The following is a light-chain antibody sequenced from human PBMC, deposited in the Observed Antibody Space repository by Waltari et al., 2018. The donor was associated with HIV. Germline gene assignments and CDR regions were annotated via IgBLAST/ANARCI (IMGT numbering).Light chain of an antibody. V-gene: IGLV1-47*01. Sequence: SVLTQPPSASGTPGQRVTISCSGDSSNIGSNSVYWYQQLPGTAPKLLIYTNDPRPLWVPDLFAGSNSGTSASLAISCLRSEDEADYYCATWDDDLSTWLFGGGTKLTVL. CDR3: ATWDDDLSTWL. CDR2: TND. J-gene: IGLJ3*02. CDR1: SSNIGSNS.